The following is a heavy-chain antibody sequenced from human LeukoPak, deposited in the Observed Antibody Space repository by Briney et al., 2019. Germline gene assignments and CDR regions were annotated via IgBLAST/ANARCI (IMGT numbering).Heavy chain of an antibody. CDR2: IYYSGST. D-gene: IGHD3-10*01. V-gene: IGHV4-31*03. Sequence: SETLSLTCTVSGGSISSGGYYWSWIRQHPGKGLEWIGYIYYSGSTYYNPSLKSRVTISVDTSKNQFSLKLSPVTAADTAVYYCASGYGSGSYYKRPFDYWGQGTLVTVSS. CDR3: ASGYGSGSYYKRPFDY. J-gene: IGHJ4*02. CDR1: GGSISSGGYY.